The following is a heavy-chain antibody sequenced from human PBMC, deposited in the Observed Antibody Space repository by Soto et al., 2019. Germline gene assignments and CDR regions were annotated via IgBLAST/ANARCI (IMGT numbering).Heavy chain of an antibody. D-gene: IGHD2-15*01. V-gene: IGHV4-31*03. CDR1: GGSISSGGYY. CDR3: ASGGYCRGSSCYSTFDY. Sequence: QVQLQESGPGLVKPSQTLSLTCTVSGGSISSGGYYWSWIRQHPGKGREWIGYIYYSGSTYYNPSLTSRVTISVGTSKNQFSLKLSSVTAADTAVYYCASGGYCRGSSCYSTFDYWGQGTLVTVSS. CDR2: IYYSGST. J-gene: IGHJ4*02.